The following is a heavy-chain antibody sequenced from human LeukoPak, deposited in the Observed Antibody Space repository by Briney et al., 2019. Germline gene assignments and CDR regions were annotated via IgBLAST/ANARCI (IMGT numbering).Heavy chain of an antibody. V-gene: IGHV4-61*02. Sequence: PSETLSLTCTVSGGSISSSSYYWSWIRQPAGKGLEWIGRIYTSGSTNYNPSLKSRGTISVDTSKNQFSLKLSAVTAADTAVYYCARAGVPAAKVDPWGQGTLVTVSS. CDR1: GGSISSSSYY. D-gene: IGHD2-2*01. CDR2: IYTSGST. J-gene: IGHJ5*02. CDR3: ARAGVPAAKVDP.